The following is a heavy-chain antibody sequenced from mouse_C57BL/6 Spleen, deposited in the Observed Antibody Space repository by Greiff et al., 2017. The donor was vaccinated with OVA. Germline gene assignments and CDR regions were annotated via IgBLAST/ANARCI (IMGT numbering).Heavy chain of an antibody. V-gene: IGHV1-26*01. Sequence: VQLQQSGPELVKPGASVKISCKASGYTFTDYYMNWVKQSHGKSLEWIGDINPNNGGTSYNQKFKGKATLTVDKSSSTAYMELRSLTSEDSAVYYCARHDYDGAYWGQGTLVTVSA. CDR2: INPNNGGT. J-gene: IGHJ3*01. CDR1: GYTFTDYY. D-gene: IGHD2-4*01. CDR3: ARHDYDGAY.